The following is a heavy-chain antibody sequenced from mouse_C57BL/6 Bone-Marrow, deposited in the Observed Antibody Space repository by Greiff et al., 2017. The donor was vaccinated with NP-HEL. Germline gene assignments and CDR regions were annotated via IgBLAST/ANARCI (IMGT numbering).Heavy chain of an antibody. Sequence: EVKLQESGGGLVKPGGSLKLSCAASGFTFSDYGMHWVRQAPEKGLEWVAYISSGSSTIYYVDTVKGRFTISRDNAKNTLFLQMTSLGSEDTDMYYCARPGLYAMDYWGQGTSVTVSS. CDR3: ARPGLYAMDY. CDR1: GFTFSDYG. V-gene: IGHV5-17*01. CDR2: ISSGSSTI. D-gene: IGHD3-1*01. J-gene: IGHJ4*01.